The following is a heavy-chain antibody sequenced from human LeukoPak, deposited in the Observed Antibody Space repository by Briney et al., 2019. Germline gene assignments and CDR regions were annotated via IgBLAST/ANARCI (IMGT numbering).Heavy chain of an antibody. CDR3: AAWAYYYDSSGYYDAFDI. V-gene: IGHV4-4*07. D-gene: IGHD3-22*01. J-gene: IGHJ3*02. CDR2: IYTSGST. Sequence: PSETLSLTCTVSGGSISSYYWSWIRQPAGKGLEWIGRIYTSGSTNYNPSLKSRVTMSVDTSKNQFSLKLSSVTAADTAVYYCAAWAYYYDSSGYYDAFDIWGQGTMVTVSS. CDR1: GGSISSYY.